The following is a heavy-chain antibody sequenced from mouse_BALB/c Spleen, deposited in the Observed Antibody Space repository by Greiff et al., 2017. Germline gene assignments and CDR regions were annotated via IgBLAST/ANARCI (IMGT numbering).Heavy chain of an antibody. CDR2: INPSNGRT. J-gene: IGHJ2*01. Sequence: QVQLKQPGAELVKPGASVKLSCKASGYTFTSYWMHRVKQRPGQGLEWIGEINPSNGRTNYNEKFKSKATLTVDKSSSTAYMQLSSLTSEDSAVYYCAIYYDYDYWGQGTTLTVSS. CDR1: GYTFTSYW. D-gene: IGHD2-4*01. V-gene: IGHV1S81*02. CDR3: AIYYDYDY.